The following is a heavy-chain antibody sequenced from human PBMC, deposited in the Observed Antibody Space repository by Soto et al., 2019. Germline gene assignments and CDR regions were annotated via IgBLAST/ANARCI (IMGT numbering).Heavy chain of an antibody. V-gene: IGHV4-59*12. J-gene: IGHJ6*02. CDR3: ARDGWGPMVRGVNPGTLYYYYYGMDV. CDR2: IYYSGST. CDR1: GGTISSYY. D-gene: IGHD3-10*01. Sequence: SETLSLTCTVSGGTISSYYWSWIRQPPGKGLEWIGYIYYSGSTNYNPSLKSRVTISVDTSKNTLYLQMNTLRAEDTAVYYCARDGWGPMVRGVNPGTLYYYYYGMDVWGQGTTVTVSS.